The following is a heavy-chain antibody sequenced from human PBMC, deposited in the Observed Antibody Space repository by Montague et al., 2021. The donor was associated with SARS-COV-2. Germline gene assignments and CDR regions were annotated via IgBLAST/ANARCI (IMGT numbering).Heavy chain of an antibody. V-gene: IGHV5-51*03. Sequence: QSGAEVKKPGESLKISCKASGYNFPNYWIGWVRQMPGKGLEWMGIIYPYDSDTRYRPSFQGQVTISADKSINTAYLQWSSLKASDTAVYYCASSATLVVPPAPPRPGPYYFDHGGQGTLVTVSS. J-gene: IGHJ4*02. CDR1: GYNFPNYW. CDR2: IYPYDSDT. D-gene: IGHD2-2*01. CDR3: ASSATLVVPPAPPRPGPYYFDH.